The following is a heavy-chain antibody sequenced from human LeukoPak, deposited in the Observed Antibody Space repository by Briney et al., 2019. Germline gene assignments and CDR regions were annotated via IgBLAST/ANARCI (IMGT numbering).Heavy chain of an antibody. V-gene: IGHV4-39*02. D-gene: IGHD4-23*01. CDR1: GDSISSSNNY. Sequence: SETLSLTCTVSGDSISSSNNYWGWLRRPPGKGLEWIGSIYYSGTTYYKPSLKSRVTISVDTSKNQFSLKLTSVTAADTAVYYCGREQTPFDYWGQGTLVTVSS. CDR2: IYYSGTT. J-gene: IGHJ4*02. CDR3: GREQTPFDY.